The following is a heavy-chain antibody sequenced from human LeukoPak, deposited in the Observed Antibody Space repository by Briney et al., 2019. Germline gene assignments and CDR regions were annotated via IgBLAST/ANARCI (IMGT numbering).Heavy chain of an antibody. Sequence: GGSLRLSCAASGFTFSSYAMSWVRQAPGKGLEWVSVISNSGGSTYYADSVKGRFTISRDNSKNTLYLQMNSLRAEDTAVYYCAKVPDGYSYGLDYWGQGTLVTVSS. V-gene: IGHV3-23*01. D-gene: IGHD5-18*01. CDR1: GFTFSSYA. J-gene: IGHJ4*02. CDR3: AKVPDGYSYGLDY. CDR2: ISNSGGST.